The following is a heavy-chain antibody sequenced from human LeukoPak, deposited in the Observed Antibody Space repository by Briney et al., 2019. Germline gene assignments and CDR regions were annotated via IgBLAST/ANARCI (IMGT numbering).Heavy chain of an antibody. V-gene: IGHV3-64*01. Sequence: GGSLRLSFVASGFTFSSHGIHWVRQAPGKGLEYVSAITSDGGSTFYANSVKGRFTISRDNSKNTVYLQMGSLRAEDLAVYYCARVAVWLGDAFDIWGQGTMVTVSS. CDR2: ITSDGGST. D-gene: IGHD6-19*01. CDR3: ARVAVWLGDAFDI. CDR1: GFTFSSHG. J-gene: IGHJ3*02.